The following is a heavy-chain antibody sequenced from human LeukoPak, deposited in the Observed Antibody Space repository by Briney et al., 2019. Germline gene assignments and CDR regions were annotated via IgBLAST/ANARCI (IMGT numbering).Heavy chain of an antibody. V-gene: IGHV4-39*01. CDR1: GFSIGSNSHY. Sequence: SETLSLTCTVSGFSIGSNSHYWVWIRQPPGKGLEWLATISYSGGTQYNPSLKSRVTISLDTTKNQFSLKLSSVTAADTAVYYCARNPGTSTLDYWGQGTLVTVSS. CDR3: ARNPGTSTLDY. J-gene: IGHJ4*02. D-gene: IGHD5/OR15-5a*01. CDR2: ISYSGGT.